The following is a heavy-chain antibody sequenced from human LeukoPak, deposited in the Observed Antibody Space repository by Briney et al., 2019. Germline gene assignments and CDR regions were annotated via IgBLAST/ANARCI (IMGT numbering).Heavy chain of an antibody. CDR3: ARDLFYDSSGAFDY. D-gene: IGHD3-22*01. V-gene: IGHV1-3*01. CDR2: INAGNGNT. CDR1: GYTFTSYA. Sequence: GASVKVSCKASGYTFTSYAMHWVRQAPGQRLEWMGRINAGNGNTKYSQKFQGRVTITRDTSASTAYMELSSLRSEDTAVYYCARDLFYDSSGAFDYWGQGTLVTVSS. J-gene: IGHJ4*02.